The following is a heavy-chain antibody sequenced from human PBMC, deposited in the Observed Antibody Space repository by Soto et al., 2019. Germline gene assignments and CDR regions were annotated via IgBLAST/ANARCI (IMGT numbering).Heavy chain of an antibody. CDR2: ISYDGNYK. CDR3: GKVSTYYYDSTFDY. Sequence: QVQLVESGGGVVQPGRSLRLSCAASGFTFSSYGMHWVRQAPGKGLEWVAIISYDGNYKYYADSVKGRFTISRDNSKNTLYLQMNSLRAEDQAVYYCGKVSTYYYDSTFDYWGQGTLVTVSS. CDR1: GFTFSSYG. D-gene: IGHD3-22*01. V-gene: IGHV3-30*18. J-gene: IGHJ4*02.